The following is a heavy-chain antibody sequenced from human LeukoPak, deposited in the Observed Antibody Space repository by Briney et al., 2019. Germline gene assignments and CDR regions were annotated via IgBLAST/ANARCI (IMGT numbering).Heavy chain of an antibody. J-gene: IGHJ5*02. V-gene: IGHV1-46*01. CDR1: GYTFTSYY. Sequence: ASVKVSCKASGYTFTSYYMHWVRQAPGQGLEWMGIINPGGGSTRYAQKFQGRVTMTRDTSTSTVYMELSSLRSEDTAVYYCANLAKDYWFDPWGQGTLVTVSS. CDR3: ANLAKDYWFDP. D-gene: IGHD1-26*01. CDR2: INPGGGST.